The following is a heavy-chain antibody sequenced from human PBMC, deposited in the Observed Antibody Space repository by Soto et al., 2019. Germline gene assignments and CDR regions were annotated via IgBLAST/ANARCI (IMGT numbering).Heavy chain of an antibody. CDR3: ARDGSTSWYSYDYHGMDV. J-gene: IGHJ6*02. Sequence: EVQLVESGGGLVQPGGPLRLSCAASGFTFRTYCLSWVRQVPGKGLEWVANINLDGSEKNYVDSVKGRFTISRDNARNSLYLQMSSLRAEDTALYYCARDGSTSWYSYDYHGMDVWGQGTTVTVSS. D-gene: IGHD5-18*01. CDR2: INLDGSEK. V-gene: IGHV3-7*05. CDR1: GFTFRTYC.